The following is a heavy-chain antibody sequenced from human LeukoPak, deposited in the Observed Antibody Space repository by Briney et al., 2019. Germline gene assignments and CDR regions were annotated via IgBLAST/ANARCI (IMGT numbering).Heavy chain of an antibody. CDR2: IKPDGSEK. Sequence: GGSLRLSCTASAFTFRTYWMSWVRQAPGKGLEWVAMIKPDGSEKYYVDSVKGLFTISRDNAKNSLYLQMSSLRAEDTAVYYCTRDASGDANSGPRMDVWGQGTTVTVSS. J-gene: IGHJ6*02. D-gene: IGHD1-26*01. V-gene: IGHV3-7*05. CDR1: AFTFRTYW. CDR3: TRDASGDANSGPRMDV.